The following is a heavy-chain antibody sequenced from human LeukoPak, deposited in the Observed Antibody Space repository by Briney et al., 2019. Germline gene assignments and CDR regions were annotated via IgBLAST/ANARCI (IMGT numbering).Heavy chain of an antibody. D-gene: IGHD1-26*01. J-gene: IGHJ5*02. Sequence: SETLSLTCTVSGGSISSGSYYWSWIRQPAGKGLEWIGRIYTSGSTNYNPSLKSRVTISVDTSKNQFSLKLSSVTAADTAVYYCARDHPGSCYGPWGQGTLVTVSS. CDR3: ARDHPGSCYGP. V-gene: IGHV4-61*02. CDR2: IYTSGST. CDR1: GGSISSGSYY.